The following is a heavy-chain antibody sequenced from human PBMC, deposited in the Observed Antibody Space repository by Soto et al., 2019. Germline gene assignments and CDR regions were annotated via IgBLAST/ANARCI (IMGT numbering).Heavy chain of an antibody. CDR3: ARDGVYCSGTYYFDY. V-gene: IGHV1-3*01. CDR2: INAGNGNT. CDR1: GYTFTSYA. Sequence: QVQLVQSGAEVKKPGASVKVSCKASGYTFTSYAMHWVRQAPGQRLEWMGWINAGNGNTKYSQKFQGRVTITRDTSASTAYMELSSLRSEDTAVYYCARDGVYCSGTYYFDYWGQGTLVTVSS. D-gene: IGHD3-10*01. J-gene: IGHJ4*02.